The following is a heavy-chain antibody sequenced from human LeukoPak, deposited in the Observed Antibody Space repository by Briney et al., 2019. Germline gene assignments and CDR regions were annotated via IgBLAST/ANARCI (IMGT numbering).Heavy chain of an antibody. CDR3: AGVSAPYSGSYEAKTLFDI. Sequence: SETLSLTCTVSGGSISISGYYWGCIRQPPGKGLEWIGRIYYSGSTCYNPSLKSRVTISVDTSKNQCCRKRSAVAAADAAVYYCAGVSAPYSGSYEAKTLFDIWGQGTMVTVSS. CDR2: IYYSGST. CDR1: GGSISISGYY. D-gene: IGHD1-26*01. V-gene: IGHV4-39*07. J-gene: IGHJ3*02.